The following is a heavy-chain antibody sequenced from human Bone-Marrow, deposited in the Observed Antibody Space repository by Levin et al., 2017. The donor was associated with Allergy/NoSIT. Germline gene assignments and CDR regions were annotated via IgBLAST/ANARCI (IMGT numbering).Heavy chain of an antibody. CDR3: AADRGGYQYYFLDV. D-gene: IGHD3-16*02. J-gene: IGHJ6*03. V-gene: IGHV3-48*01. Sequence: GGFLRLSCAASGITFSDYSMNWVRQAPGKGLEWISYISGRSSTIYYADSVKGRFTISRDNGKNSLFLQMNSLRVEDAAVYYCAADRGGYQYYFLDVWGQGTTVTVSS. CDR1: GITFSDYS. CDR2: ISGRSSTI.